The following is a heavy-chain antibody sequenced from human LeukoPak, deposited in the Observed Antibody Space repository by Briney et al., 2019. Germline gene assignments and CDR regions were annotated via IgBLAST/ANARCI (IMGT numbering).Heavy chain of an antibody. J-gene: IGHJ4*02. CDR1: GFTFSNYA. Sequence: GGSLRLSCAASGFTFSNYAMHWVRQAPGKGLEWVAVISYDGSNKYYADSVKGRFTISRDNSKNTLYLQMNSLRAEDTAVYYCAREGDDIVVVPAAMPCYFDYWGQGTLVTVSS. V-gene: IGHV3-30*04. CDR2: ISYDGSNK. CDR3: AREGDDIVVVPAAMPCYFDY. D-gene: IGHD2-2*01.